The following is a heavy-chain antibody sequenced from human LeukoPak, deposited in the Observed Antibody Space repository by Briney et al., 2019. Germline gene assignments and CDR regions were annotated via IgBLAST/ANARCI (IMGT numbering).Heavy chain of an antibody. CDR3: ARGGKPRYCSGGSCHGAYFQH. V-gene: IGHV4-4*02. J-gene: IGHJ1*01. D-gene: IGHD2-15*01. Sequence: SETLSLTCAVSGGSISSSNWWSWVRQPPGKGLEWIGEIYHSGSTNYNPSLKSRVTISVDTSKNQFSLKLSSVTAADTAVYYCARGGKPRYCSGGSCHGAYFQHWGQGTLVTVSS. CDR2: IYHSGST. CDR1: GGSISSSNW.